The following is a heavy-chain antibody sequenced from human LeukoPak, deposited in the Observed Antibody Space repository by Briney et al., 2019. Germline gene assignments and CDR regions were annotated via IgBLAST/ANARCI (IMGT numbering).Heavy chain of an antibody. CDR3: VRGLLWFGELSPPGY. J-gene: IGHJ4*02. V-gene: IGHV1-69*05. D-gene: IGHD3-10*01. Sequence: GASVTVSFTASGGTFSSYAISWVRQAPGQGLEWMGGIIPIFGTANYAQKFQGRVTIARDTAATTAYMDLNSLRSEDTAVYYCVRGLLWFGELSPPGYWGQGTLVTVSS. CDR2: IIPIFGTA. CDR1: GGTFSSYA.